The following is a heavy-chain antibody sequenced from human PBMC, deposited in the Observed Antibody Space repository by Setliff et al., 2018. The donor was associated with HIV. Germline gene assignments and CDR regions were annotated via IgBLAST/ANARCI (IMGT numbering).Heavy chain of an antibody. CDR2: FSYTGST. J-gene: IGHJ4*02. CDR3: ARHTVFVRYFDH. Sequence: SETLSLTCTVSAASIRSHYWSWIRQSPGKGLEWIGNFSYTGSTDYNPSFKSRVTISLDKSNNQISLNLSSATAADTAVYYCARHTVFVRYFDHWGQGMLVTVSS. D-gene: IGHD2-2*02. V-gene: IGHV4-59*11. CDR1: AASIRSHY.